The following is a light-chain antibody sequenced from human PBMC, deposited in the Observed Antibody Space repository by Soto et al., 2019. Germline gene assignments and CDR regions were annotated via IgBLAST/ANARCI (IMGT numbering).Light chain of an antibody. CDR3: QQYENLLLT. V-gene: IGKV1-33*01. Sequence: DIQMTQSPSSLSASVGDRVTITCQASQDISNYLNWYQQKPGKAPKLLIYDASNLETGVPSRFSGSGSGTDFTFTISSLQPEDIATDYCQQYENLLLTFGGGTKVEIK. CDR2: DAS. CDR1: QDISNY. J-gene: IGKJ4*01.